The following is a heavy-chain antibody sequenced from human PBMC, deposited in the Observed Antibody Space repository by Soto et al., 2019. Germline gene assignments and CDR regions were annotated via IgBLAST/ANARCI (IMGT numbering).Heavy chain of an antibody. V-gene: IGHV3-15*01. CDR2: IKSKTDGGTT. Sequence: GGSLRLSCAASGFTFSNAWMSWVRQAPGKGLEWVGRIKSKTDGGTTDYAAPVKGRFTISRDDSKNTLYLQMNSLKTEDTAVYYCTTLVVAARGVDYWGQGTLVTVSS. CDR3: TTLVVAARGVDY. D-gene: IGHD2-15*01. J-gene: IGHJ4*02. CDR1: GFTFSNAW.